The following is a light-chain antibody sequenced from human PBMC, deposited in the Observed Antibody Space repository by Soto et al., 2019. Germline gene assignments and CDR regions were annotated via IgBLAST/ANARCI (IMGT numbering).Light chain of an antibody. CDR2: SAS. J-gene: IGKJ4*01. CDR1: QGISNF. V-gene: IGKV1-27*01. Sequence: DVQMTQSPSSLSASVGDRVTITCRASQGISNFVAWYQQIAGKVPKLLIHSASTLQSGVPSRFSGSGSGTDFTLTISSLQPEDVAIYYCQKYNSGPLTFGGVTKVEIK. CDR3: QKYNSGPLT.